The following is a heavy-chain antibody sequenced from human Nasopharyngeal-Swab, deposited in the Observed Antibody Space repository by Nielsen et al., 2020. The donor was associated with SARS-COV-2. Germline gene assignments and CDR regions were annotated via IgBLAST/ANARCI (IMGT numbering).Heavy chain of an antibody. J-gene: IGHJ6*03. D-gene: IGHD6-13*01. Sequence: WIRQPPGKGLEWVSSISSSSSYIYYADSVKGRFTISRDNAKNSLYLQMNSLRAEDTAVYYCARDRQQLVLGYYYYYMDAWGKGTTVTVSS. V-gene: IGHV3-21*01. CDR3: ARDRQQLVLGYYYYYMDA. CDR2: ISSSSSYI.